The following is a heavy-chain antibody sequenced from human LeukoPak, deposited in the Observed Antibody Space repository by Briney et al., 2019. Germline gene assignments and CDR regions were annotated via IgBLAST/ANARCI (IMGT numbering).Heavy chain of an antibody. Sequence: SQTLSLTCTVSGGSVSSGSYYWSWIRQPAGKGLEWIGRIYTSGSTNYNPSLKSRVTISVDTSKNQFSLKLSSVTAADTAVYYCARAAALGLDYWGQETLVTVSS. CDR2: IYTSGST. CDR3: ARAAALGLDY. CDR1: GGSVSSGSYY. J-gene: IGHJ4*02. D-gene: IGHD6-13*01. V-gene: IGHV4-61*02.